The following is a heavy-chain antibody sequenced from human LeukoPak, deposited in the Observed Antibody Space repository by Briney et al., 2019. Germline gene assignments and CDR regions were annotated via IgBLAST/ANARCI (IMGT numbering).Heavy chain of an antibody. CDR3: ARDEYNWFDP. CDR1: GGSISSGSYY. J-gene: IGHJ5*02. CDR2: IYTSGST. Sequence: PSETLSLTCTVSGGSISSGSYYWSWIRQPAGKGLEWIGRIYTSGSTNYNPSLKSRVTMSVDTSKNQFSLKLSSVTAADTAVYYCARDEYNWFDPWGQGTLVTVSS. V-gene: IGHV4-61*02.